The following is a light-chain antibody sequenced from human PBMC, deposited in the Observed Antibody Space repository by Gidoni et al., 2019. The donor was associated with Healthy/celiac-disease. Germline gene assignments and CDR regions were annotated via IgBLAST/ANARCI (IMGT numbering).Light chain of an antibody. CDR3: QQSYSTLGS. CDR2: AAS. J-gene: IGKJ2*03. Sequence: DIHMTHSPSSLSASVGDRVTITCRASQSISSYLNWYQQKPGKAPKLLIYAASSLQSGVPSRFSGSGSGTDFTLTISSLQPEDFATYYCQQSYSTLGSFGQXTKLEIK. V-gene: IGKV1-39*01. CDR1: QSISSY.